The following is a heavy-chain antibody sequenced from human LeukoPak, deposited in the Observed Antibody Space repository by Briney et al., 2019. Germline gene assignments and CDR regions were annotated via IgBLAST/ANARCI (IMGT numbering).Heavy chain of an antibody. D-gene: IGHD5-18*01. CDR3: ARSGYSYGLYYFDY. CDR1: GYTFTSYG. J-gene: IGHJ4*02. Sequence: ASVKVSCKASGYTFTSYGISWVRQAPGQGLEWMGWISAYNGNTNYAQKLQGRVTMTTDTSASTAYMELRSLRSDDTAVYYCARSGYSYGLYYFDYWGQGTLVTVSS. V-gene: IGHV1-18*01. CDR2: ISAYNGNT.